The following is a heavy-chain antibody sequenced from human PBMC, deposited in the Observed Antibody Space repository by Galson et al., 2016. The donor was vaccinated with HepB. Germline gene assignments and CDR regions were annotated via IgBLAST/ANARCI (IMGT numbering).Heavy chain of an antibody. D-gene: IGHD2-2*01. J-gene: IGHJ4*02. Sequence: SLRLSCAASGFTVSTNYMSWVRQAPGKGLEWVSGIYSDDSTYYADSVKGRFTISRDNSKNTVYFQLNSLRVEDTAVYYCARDSPLPAAFDYWGQGTLVTVTS. V-gene: IGHV3-66*01. CDR1: GFTVSTNY. CDR3: ARDSPLPAAFDY. CDR2: IYSDDST.